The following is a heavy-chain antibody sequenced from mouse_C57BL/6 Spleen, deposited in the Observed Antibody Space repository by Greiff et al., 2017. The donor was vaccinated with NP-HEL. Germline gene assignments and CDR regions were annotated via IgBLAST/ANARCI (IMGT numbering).Heavy chain of an antibody. V-gene: IGHV1-42*01. D-gene: IGHD1-1*01. Sequence: VQLKQSGPELVKPGASVKISCKASGYSFTGYYMNWVKQSPEKSLEWIGEINPSTGGTTYNQKFKAKATLTVDKSSSTAYMQLKSLTSEDSAVYYCASGEDYYGSSWFAYWGQGTLVTVSA. CDR1: GYSFTGYY. J-gene: IGHJ3*01. CDR2: INPSTGGT. CDR3: ASGEDYYGSSWFAY.